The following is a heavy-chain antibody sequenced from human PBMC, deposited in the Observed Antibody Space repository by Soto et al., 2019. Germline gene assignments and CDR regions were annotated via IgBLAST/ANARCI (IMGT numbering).Heavy chain of an antibody. D-gene: IGHD3-10*01. J-gene: IGHJ6*03. CDR3: ARDPGFGAVTDYYYMDV. CDR1: GFTFSSYA. Sequence: EVQLVESGGGLVQPGGSLRLSCAASGFTFSSYAMHWVRQAPGKGLEYVSAISSNGGSTYDANSVKGRFTIARDNSKNTLYLQMGSLRAEDMAVYYCARDPGFGAVTDYYYMDVWGKGTTVTVSS. CDR2: ISSNGGST. V-gene: IGHV3-64*01.